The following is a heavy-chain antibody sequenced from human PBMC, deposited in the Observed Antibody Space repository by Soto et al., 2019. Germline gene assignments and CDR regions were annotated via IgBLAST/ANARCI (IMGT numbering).Heavy chain of an antibody. CDR1: GYTFTSYA. V-gene: IGHV1-3*01. CDR3: PSGPKSGNYFLTFFAF. CDR2: INAGNGNT. Sequence: ASVKVSCKASGYTFTSYAMHWVRQAPGQRHEWMGWINAGNGNTKYSQKFQGRVSITRDTSASTAYMELRSLRSEDTAMYYCPSGPKSGNYFLTFFAFWGQGSLVTVSS. J-gene: IGHJ4*02. D-gene: IGHD1-26*01.